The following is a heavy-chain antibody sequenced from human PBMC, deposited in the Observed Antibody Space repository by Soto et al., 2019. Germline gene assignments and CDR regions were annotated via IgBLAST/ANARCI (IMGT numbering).Heavy chain of an antibody. J-gene: IGHJ6*02. CDR2: INHSGST. CDR3: ARSHYGDYPNYYYGMDV. Sequence: PSETLSLTCAVYGGSFSGYYWSWIRQPPGKGLEWIGEINHSGSTNYNPSLKSRVTISVDTSKNQFSLKLSSVTAADTAVYYCARSHYGDYPNYYYGMDVWGQGTTVPVSS. D-gene: IGHD4-17*01. CDR1: GGSFSGYY. V-gene: IGHV4-34*01.